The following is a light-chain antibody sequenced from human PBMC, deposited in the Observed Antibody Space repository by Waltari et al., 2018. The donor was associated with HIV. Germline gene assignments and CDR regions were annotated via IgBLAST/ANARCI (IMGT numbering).Light chain of an antibody. V-gene: IGKV3-15*01. CDR3: QQYNNWPPKT. CDR2: GAS. CDR1: QSVSSS. Sequence: EIVMTQSPATLSVSPGERATLSCRASQSVSSSLAWYQQKPGQAPRLLIYGASTRASGNPARFSGSGSGTEFTLIISSLQSEDFALYYCQQYNNWPPKTFGQGTKVEIK. J-gene: IGKJ1*01.